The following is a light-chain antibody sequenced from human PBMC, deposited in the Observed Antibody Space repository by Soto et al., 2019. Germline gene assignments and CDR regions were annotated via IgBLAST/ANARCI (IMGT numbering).Light chain of an antibody. CDR1: SSDVVAYNY. CDR2: EVS. CDR3: TSYAGTYSFFYV. J-gene: IGLJ1*01. Sequence: QSALTPPPSASGAPGQSVTISCTGTSSDVVAYNYVSWYQQLPGKAPKLIIYEVSKRPSGVPDRFSGSKSGNTASLTVSGLQADDEADYYCTSYAGTYSFFYVCGTGTKVTVL. V-gene: IGLV2-8*01.